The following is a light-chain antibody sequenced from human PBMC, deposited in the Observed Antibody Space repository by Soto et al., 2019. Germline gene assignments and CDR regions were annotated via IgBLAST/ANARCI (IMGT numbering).Light chain of an antibody. J-gene: IGLJ2*01. CDR1: SSDVGAYNY. CDR2: EVT. CDR3: RSYTGSTYVI. Sequence: QSALTQPASVSGSPGQSVTISCTATSSDVGAYNYVSWYQQHPGKAPKLMIFEVTNRPSGVSDRFSGSKSGNTASLTISGLQAGDEADYYCRSYTGSTYVIFGGGTKLTVL. V-gene: IGLV2-14*01.